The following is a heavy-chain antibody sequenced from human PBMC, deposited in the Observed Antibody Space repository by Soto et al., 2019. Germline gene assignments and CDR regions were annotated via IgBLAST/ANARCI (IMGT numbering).Heavy chain of an antibody. CDR2: IKQDGSEK. CDR1: GFTFNSHW. CDR3: ARENYFDY. Sequence: GGSLRLSCTASGFTFNSHWMGWVRQFPGKGLEWVANIKQDGSEKNYVDSVKGRFTISRDNAKKSLYLQMNSLRAEDTAVYYCARENYFDYWGQGALVTVSS. J-gene: IGHJ4*02. V-gene: IGHV3-7*04.